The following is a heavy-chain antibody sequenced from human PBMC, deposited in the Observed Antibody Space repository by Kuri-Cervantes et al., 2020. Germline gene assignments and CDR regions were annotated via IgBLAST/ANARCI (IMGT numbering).Heavy chain of an antibody. V-gene: IGHV1-2*04. D-gene: IGHD3-10*01. Sequence: ASVKVSCKASGYTFTGYYVHWVRQAPGQGLEWMGWINPKSTVTNYAQKFQGWVTMTRDTSISTAYMELSRLRSDDTAVYYCASGGSYLQDAFDIWGQGTMVTVSS. CDR3: ASGGSYLQDAFDI. J-gene: IGHJ3*02. CDR2: INPKSTVT. CDR1: GYTFTGYY.